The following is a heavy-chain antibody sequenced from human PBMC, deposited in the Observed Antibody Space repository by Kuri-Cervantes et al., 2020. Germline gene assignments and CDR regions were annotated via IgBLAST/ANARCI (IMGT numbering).Heavy chain of an antibody. CDR2: INHSGST. J-gene: IGHJ6*02. CDR1: GGSVSSGSYY. D-gene: IGHD2-21*02. CDR3: ARDRLVEGGDPVLYYYYYGMDV. V-gene: IGHV4-39*07. Sequence: SETLFLTCTVSGGSVSSGSYYWSWIRQPPGKGLEWIGEINHSGSTNYNPSLKSRVTISVDTSKNQFSLKLSSVTAADTAVYYCARDRLVEGGDPVLYYYYYGMDVWGQGTTVTVSS.